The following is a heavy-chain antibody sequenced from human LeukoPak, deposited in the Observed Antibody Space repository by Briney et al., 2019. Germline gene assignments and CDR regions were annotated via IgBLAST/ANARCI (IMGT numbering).Heavy chain of an antibody. Sequence: GGSLRLSCAASGFTFSSSGMHWVRQAPGKGLEWVACVRFDGNNKYYADSVKGRFTISRDNAKNSLYLQMNSLRAEDTAVYYCASHGPQRLLWFGESSFAKPSMDVWGKGTTVTVSS. CDR1: GFTFSSSG. CDR2: VRFDGNNK. J-gene: IGHJ6*04. D-gene: IGHD3-10*01. CDR3: ASHGPQRLLWFGESSFAKPSMDV. V-gene: IGHV3-30*02.